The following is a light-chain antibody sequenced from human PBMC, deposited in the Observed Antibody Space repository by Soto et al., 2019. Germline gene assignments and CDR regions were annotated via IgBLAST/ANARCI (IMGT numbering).Light chain of an antibody. CDR3: SSYTSITTLI. J-gene: IGLJ2*01. CDR2: EVS. Sequence: QSVLTQPASVSGSRGQSITISCTGTSSDVGAYNYVSWYQQHPGKAPKLLISEVSNRPSGVSNRFSGSKSGNTASLTISGLQAEDEADYYCSSYTSITTLIFGGGTKLTVL. CDR1: SSDVGAYNY. V-gene: IGLV2-14*01.